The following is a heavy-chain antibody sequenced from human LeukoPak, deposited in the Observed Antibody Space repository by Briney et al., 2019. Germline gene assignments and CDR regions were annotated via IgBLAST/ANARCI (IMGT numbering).Heavy chain of an antibody. CDR3: ARRPLRLIMDV. J-gene: IGHJ6*02. CDR1: GGSITSSSDY. CDR2: IYFTGST. Sequence: SETLSLTCTVSGGSITSSSDYWDWIRQPPGKGLEWIGSIYFTGSTYYNPSLKTRVIISVDTSKNEFSLNLSSVTAADTAVYFCARRPLRLIMDVWGQGTTVTVSS. D-gene: IGHD3-3*01. V-gene: IGHV4-39*01.